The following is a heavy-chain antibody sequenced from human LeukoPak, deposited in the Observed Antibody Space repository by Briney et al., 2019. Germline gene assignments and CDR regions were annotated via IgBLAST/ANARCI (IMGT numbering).Heavy chain of an antibody. CDR1: GYTLTELS. V-gene: IGHV1-24*01. Sequence: ASVKVSCKVSGYTLTELSMHWVRHAPGKGLEWMGGFDPEDGETIYAQKFQGRVTMTEDTSTDTAYMELSSLRSEDTAVYYCATAPGRRYFDWLPDYWGQGTLVTVSS. CDR3: ATAPGRRYFDWLPDY. CDR2: FDPEDGET. D-gene: IGHD3-9*01. J-gene: IGHJ4*02.